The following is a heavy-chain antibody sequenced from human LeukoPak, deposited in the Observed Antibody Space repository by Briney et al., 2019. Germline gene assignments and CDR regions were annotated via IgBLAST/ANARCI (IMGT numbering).Heavy chain of an antibody. V-gene: IGHV3-30-3*01. CDR3: ARDSSWGYDSSGYSPFHYFDY. Sequence: GGSLRLSCAASGFTFSSYAMHWVRQAPGKGLEWVAVISYDGSNKYYADSVKGRFTISRDNSKNTLYLQVNSLRAEDTAVYYCARDSSWGYDSSGYSPFHYFDYWGQGTLVTVSS. J-gene: IGHJ4*02. D-gene: IGHD3-22*01. CDR2: ISYDGSNK. CDR1: GFTFSSYA.